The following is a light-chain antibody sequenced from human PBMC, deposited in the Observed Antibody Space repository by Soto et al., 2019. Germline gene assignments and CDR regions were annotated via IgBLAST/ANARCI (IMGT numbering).Light chain of an antibody. CDR3: QQYNTLSLT. CDR2: DAS. CDR1: QSVSTW. V-gene: IGKV1-5*01. Sequence: DIQMTQSPSTLSASVGDAVTITSRASQSVSTWLAWYQQKPGRAPQLLIYDASRLKTGVPSRFSGSGSGTEFTLTITRLHPDDFATYHCQQYNTLSLTFGGGTKVAIK. J-gene: IGKJ4*01.